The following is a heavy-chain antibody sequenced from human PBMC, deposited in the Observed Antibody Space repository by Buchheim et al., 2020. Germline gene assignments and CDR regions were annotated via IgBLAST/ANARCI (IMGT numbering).Heavy chain of an antibody. CDR3: ARDPRYYDFWSGYSTNYYYYGMDV. Sequence: QVQLVESGGGVVQPGRSLRLSCAASGFTFSSYGMHWVRQAPGKGLEWVAVIWYDGSNKYYADSVKGRFTFSRDNSQNKLYLQMNSLRAEDTAVYYCARDPRYYDFWSGYSTNYYYYGMDVWGQGTT. J-gene: IGHJ6*02. CDR1: GFTFSSYG. D-gene: IGHD3-3*01. V-gene: IGHV3-33*01. CDR2: IWYDGSNK.